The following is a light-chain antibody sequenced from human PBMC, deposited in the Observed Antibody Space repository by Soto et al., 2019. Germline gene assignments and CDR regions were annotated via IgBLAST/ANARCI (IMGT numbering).Light chain of an antibody. CDR2: EVD. V-gene: IGLV2-14*01. CDR3: SSYTTSSSLA. CDR1: SSDVGAYNY. J-gene: IGLJ2*01. Sequence: QSALTQPASVSGSPGQSSTISCTGTSSDVGAYNYVSWYQQHPGKAPKLMIYEVDNRPSGVSDRFSGSRSGNTASLIISGLQAEDEADYYCSSYTTSSSLAFGGGTKLTVL.